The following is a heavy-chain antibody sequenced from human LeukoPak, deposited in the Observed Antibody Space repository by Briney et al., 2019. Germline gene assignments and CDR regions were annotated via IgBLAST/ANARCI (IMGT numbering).Heavy chain of an antibody. CDR2: IIPIFGTA. CDR1: GGTFTNYA. D-gene: IGHD1-14*01. Sequence: ASVKVSCKASGGTFTNYAISWVRQAPGQGLEWMGGIIPIFGTAHYAQNFQGRVTITADESTTTGYMELRNVRSEDTAVYYCASAVFTDAFDIWGQGTMVTVSS. CDR3: ASAVFTDAFDI. J-gene: IGHJ3*02. V-gene: IGHV1-69*13.